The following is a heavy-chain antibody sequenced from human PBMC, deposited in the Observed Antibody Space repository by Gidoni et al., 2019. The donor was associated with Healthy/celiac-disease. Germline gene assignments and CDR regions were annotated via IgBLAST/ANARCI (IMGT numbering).Heavy chain of an antibody. D-gene: IGHD1-26*01. Sequence: QLQLQSSRPGLVKPSETLSLTCTVSGGPSSSSSYYWGWIRQPPGKGLEWIGSIYYRGSTYYNPSLKSRVTISVDTSKNQFSLKRSSVTAADTAVYYCARHTGSYYYFDYWGQGTLVTVSS. V-gene: IGHV4-39*01. CDR2: IYYRGST. CDR3: ARHTGSYYYFDY. J-gene: IGHJ4*02. CDR1: GGPSSSSSYY.